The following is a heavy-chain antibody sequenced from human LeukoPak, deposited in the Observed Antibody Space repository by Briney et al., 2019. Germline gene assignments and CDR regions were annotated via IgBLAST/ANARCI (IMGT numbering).Heavy chain of an antibody. Sequence: GGSLRLSCAASGFTFSDYYMSWIRQASGKGLEWVSYISSSGSTIYYADSVKGRFTISRDNAKNSLYLQMNSLRAEDTAVYYCARDRGSGYSYGWSPYYYYGMDVWGQGTTVTVSS. D-gene: IGHD5-18*01. V-gene: IGHV3-11*01. CDR2: ISSSGSTI. CDR1: GFTFSDYY. J-gene: IGHJ6*02. CDR3: ARDRGSGYSYGWSPYYYYGMDV.